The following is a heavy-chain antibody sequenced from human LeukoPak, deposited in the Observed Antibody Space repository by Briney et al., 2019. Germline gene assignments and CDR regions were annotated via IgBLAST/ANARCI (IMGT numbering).Heavy chain of an antibody. CDR3: AKDRDTAMEIEY. CDR2: VWYDGSNK. J-gene: IGHJ4*02. Sequence: PPGGSLRLSCAASGFTFINYGMPWVRRAPGKGLEWVAVVWYDGSNKYYADSVKGRFTISRDNSKNTLYLQMNSLRAEDTAVYYCAKDRDTAMEIEYWGQGTLVTVSS. CDR1: GFTFINYG. D-gene: IGHD5-18*01. V-gene: IGHV3-33*06.